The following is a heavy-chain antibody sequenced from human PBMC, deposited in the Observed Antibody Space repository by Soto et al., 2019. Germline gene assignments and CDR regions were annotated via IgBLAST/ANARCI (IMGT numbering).Heavy chain of an antibody. D-gene: IGHD3-3*01. V-gene: IGHV4-39*01. CDR3: ARQYFWSGYRPAHGYGMDV. J-gene: IGHJ6*02. CDR2: IYYSGST. Sequence: QLQLQESGPGLVKPSETLSLTCTVSGGSISSSSYYWGWIRQPPGKGLEWIGSIYYSGSTYYNPSLKSRGTISVDTSNNQFSLKLSSVTAADTAVYYCARQYFWSGYRPAHGYGMDVWGQGTTVTVSS. CDR1: GGSISSSSYY.